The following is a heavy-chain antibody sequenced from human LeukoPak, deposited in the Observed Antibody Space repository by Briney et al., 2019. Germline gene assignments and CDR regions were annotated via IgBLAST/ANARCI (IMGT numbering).Heavy chain of an antibody. V-gene: IGHV1-46*01. CDR2: INPSGGST. CDR1: GYTFTSNY. CDR3: VRGAQERRGLDV. J-gene: IGHJ6*02. Sequence: GASVKVSCKASGYTFTSNYMLWVRQAPGQGLEWMGIINPSGGSTSYAQKFQGRVTMTRDTSTSTVYMELSRLKSDDTAVYYCVRGAQERRGLDVWGQGTTVTVSS.